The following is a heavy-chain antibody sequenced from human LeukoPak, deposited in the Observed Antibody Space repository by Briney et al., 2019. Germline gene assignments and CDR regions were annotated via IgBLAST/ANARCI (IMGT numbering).Heavy chain of an antibody. Sequence: GESLKISCQGSGYSFTSSWIGWVRQMPGKGLEWMGIIYPGDSDTRYSPSFQGQVTISADKSISTAYLQCSSLKASDTAMYYCARFSVGGTYYPNYWGQGTLVSVSS. D-gene: IGHD1-26*01. J-gene: IGHJ4*02. CDR1: GYSFTSSW. V-gene: IGHV5-51*01. CDR3: ARFSVGGTYYPNY. CDR2: IYPGDSDT.